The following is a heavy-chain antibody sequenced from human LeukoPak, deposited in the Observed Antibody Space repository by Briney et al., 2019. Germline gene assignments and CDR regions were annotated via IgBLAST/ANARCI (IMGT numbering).Heavy chain of an antibody. D-gene: IGHD3-9*01. Sequence: SETLSLTCTVSGGSINSGTYYWTWIRQPAGKRLEWNERIYTSGSTNYKPSLKSRVTISVDASKNQFSLKLGSVTAADTAVYYCAREESDWSSLGYSYHYMDVWGKGTTVTISS. V-gene: IGHV4-61*02. CDR2: IYTSGST. CDR3: AREESDWSSLGYSYHYMDV. J-gene: IGHJ6*03. CDR1: GGSINSGTYY.